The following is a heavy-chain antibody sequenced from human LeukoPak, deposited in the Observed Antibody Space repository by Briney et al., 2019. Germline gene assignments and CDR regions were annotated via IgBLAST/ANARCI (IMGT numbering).Heavy chain of an antibody. V-gene: IGHV1-2*02. CDR2: INPNSGGT. CDR1: GYTFTGYY. D-gene: IGHD5-12*01. Sequence: GASVKVSCKASGYTFTGYYMHWVRQAPGQGLEWMGWINPNSGGTNYAQKFQGRVTMTRDTSISTAYMELSRLRSDDTAVYYCARVNVATVQVFYYYYGMDVWGQGTTVTVSS. CDR3: ARVNVATVQVFYYYYGMDV. J-gene: IGHJ6*02.